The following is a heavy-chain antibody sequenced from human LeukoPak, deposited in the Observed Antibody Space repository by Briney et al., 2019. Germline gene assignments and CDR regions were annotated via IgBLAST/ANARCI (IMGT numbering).Heavy chain of an antibody. CDR2: IYYSGST. D-gene: IGHD6-13*01. CDR1: GGSISSYY. CDR3: ATIRYTTSWYYFDY. V-gene: IGHV4-59*01. J-gene: IGHJ4*02. Sequence: SETLSLTCTVSGGSISSYYWSWIRQPPGKGLEWIGYIYYSGSTNYSPSLKSRVTISVDTSKNQFSLELSSVTAADTAVYYCATIRYTTSWYYFDYWGQGTLVTVSS.